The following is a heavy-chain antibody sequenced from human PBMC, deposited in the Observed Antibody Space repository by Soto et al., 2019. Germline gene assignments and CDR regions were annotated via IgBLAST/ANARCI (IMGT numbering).Heavy chain of an antibody. CDR2: ISRSGGST. Sequence: EVPLLESGGGLVQPGGSLRLSCAASGFTFSSYAMSWVRQAPGKGLEWVSAISRSGGSTYYADSVKGRFTISRDNSKNTLYLQMISVRAEDTAVYYCAKGPYCSSTSGSAYYYYGMDVWGQGTTGTVSS. CDR3: AKGPYCSSTSGSAYYYYGMDV. J-gene: IGHJ6*02. V-gene: IGHV3-23*01. CDR1: GFTFSSYA. D-gene: IGHD2-2*01.